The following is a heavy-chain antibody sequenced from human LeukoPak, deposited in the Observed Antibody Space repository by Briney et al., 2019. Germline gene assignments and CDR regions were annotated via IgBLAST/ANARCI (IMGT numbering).Heavy chain of an antibody. D-gene: IGHD6-19*01. CDR3: ARAPMAVAEDY. V-gene: IGHV1-8*02. CDR2: MNPNSGNT. Sequence: ASVKVSCKASGYTFTSYYMHWVRQAPGQGLEWMGWMNPNSGNTGYAQKFQGRVTMTRNTSISTAYMELSSLRSEDTAVYYCARAPMAVAEDYWGQGTLVTVSS. CDR1: GYTFTSYY. J-gene: IGHJ4*02.